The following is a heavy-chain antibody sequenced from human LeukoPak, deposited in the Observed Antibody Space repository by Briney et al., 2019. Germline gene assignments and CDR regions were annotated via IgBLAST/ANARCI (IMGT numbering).Heavy chain of an antibody. V-gene: IGHV3-30*04. CDR1: GFTFSNHP. CDR3: TTDPPSNWFDS. Sequence: GGSLRLSCAASGFTFSNHPMHWVRQAPGKGLEWVAVISYDGSNKFYVDSVKGRFTISRDNSKNTLYLQMNSLRTEDTAVYYCTTDPPSNWFDSWGQGTLVTVSS. CDR2: ISYDGSNK. J-gene: IGHJ5*01.